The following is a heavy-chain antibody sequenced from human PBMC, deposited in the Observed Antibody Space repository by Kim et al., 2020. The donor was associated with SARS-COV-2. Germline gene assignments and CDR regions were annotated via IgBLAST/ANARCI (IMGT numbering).Heavy chain of an antibody. V-gene: IGHV4-31*03. J-gene: IGHJ4*02. Sequence: SETLSLTCSVSGGSISRDGHYWSWIRQRPGKGLEWIGYIFYSGSAYYNPSLKSRLAISLDTSKNQVSLKLSSVNAADTAVYYCASVRDSSLLDWGQGT. CDR3: ASVRDSSLLD. CDR2: IFYSGSA. D-gene: IGHD6-6*01. CDR1: GGSISRDGHY.